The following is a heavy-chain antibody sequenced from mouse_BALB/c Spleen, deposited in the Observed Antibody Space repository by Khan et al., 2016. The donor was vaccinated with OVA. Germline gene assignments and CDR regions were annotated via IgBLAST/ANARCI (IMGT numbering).Heavy chain of an antibody. J-gene: IGHJ4*01. CDR2: IWSDGTT. CDR1: GFSLTNYG. Sequence: QMQLEESGPGLAAPSQSLSITCTISGFSLTNYGVHWVRQPPGRGLEWLVVIWSDGTTTYNSALKSRLTITKDNSQSQVFLKMNSLQTDDTAIYFCARQPYYHYNIMDYWGQGTSVIVSS. CDR3: ARQPYYHYNIMDY. D-gene: IGHD2-10*01. V-gene: IGHV2-6-1*01.